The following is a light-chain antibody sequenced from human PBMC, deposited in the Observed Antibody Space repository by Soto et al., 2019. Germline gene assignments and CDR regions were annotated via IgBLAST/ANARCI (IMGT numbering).Light chain of an antibody. V-gene: IGLV2-14*01. CDR2: DVS. J-gene: IGLJ2*01. CDR1: SNDVGGYNY. Sequence: QSVLTQPASVSGSPGQSITISCTGTSNDVGGYNYVSWYQQPPGKAPKLMIYDVSNGPFGVSNRFSGSKSGNTASLTISGFQAEDEADYYCSSYTGSDVVVFGGGTKLTVL. CDR3: SSYTGSDVVV.